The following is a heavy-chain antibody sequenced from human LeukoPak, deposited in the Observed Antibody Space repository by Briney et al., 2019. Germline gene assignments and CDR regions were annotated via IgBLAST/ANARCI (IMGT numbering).Heavy chain of an antibody. D-gene: IGHD5-12*01. J-gene: IGHJ3*02. CDR1: GFTFSSYA. CDR2: ISGGGGST. CDR3: AIYSGYGTSAFDI. Sequence: GGSLRPSCAASGFTFSSYAMTWVRQGPGKGLEWVSDISGGGGSTYYADSVKGRFTISRDNSKNTLYLQMHSLRAEDTAVYYCAIYSGYGTSAFDIWGQGTMVTVSS. V-gene: IGHV3-23*01.